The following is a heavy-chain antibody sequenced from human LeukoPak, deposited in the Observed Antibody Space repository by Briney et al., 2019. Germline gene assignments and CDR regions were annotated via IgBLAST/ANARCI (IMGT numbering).Heavy chain of an antibody. V-gene: IGHV3-15*01. D-gene: IGHD2-21*01. J-gene: IGHJ4*02. CDR3: TTDLFFFRALY. CDR2: IKSKTDGGTT. CDR1: GFTFSNAW. Sequence: GGALRLSCAASGFTFSNAWMSWVRQAPGKGLEWVGRIKSKTDGGTTDYDAPGKGRFTISRDDSKNTLYLQMNSLKADDTAVYYCTTDLFFFRALYGGQGTLVTVSS.